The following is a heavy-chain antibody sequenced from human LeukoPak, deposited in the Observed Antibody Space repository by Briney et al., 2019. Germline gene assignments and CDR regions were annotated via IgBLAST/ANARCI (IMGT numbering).Heavy chain of an antibody. CDR1: GYTFTGYY. Sequence: ASVKVSCKASGYTFTGYYIHWVRQAPGQGLEWMGGIIPIFGTANYAQKFQGRVTITADESTSTAYMELSSLRSEDTAVYYCARGSSSWLHDYWGQGTLVTVSS. V-gene: IGHV1-69*13. J-gene: IGHJ4*02. CDR3: ARGSSSWLHDY. CDR2: IIPIFGTA. D-gene: IGHD6-13*01.